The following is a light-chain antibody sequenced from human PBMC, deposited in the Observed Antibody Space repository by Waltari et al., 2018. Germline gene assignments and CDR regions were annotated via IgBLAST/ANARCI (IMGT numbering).Light chain of an antibody. V-gene: IGKV3-20*01. CDR3: QNHERLPAT. CDR2: AAS. Sequence: EVVLTQSPGTLSLSPGERATLSCRASQCVSRYLAWYQQRPGQAPRLLIYAASTRATGVPDRFSGSGFGTDFSLTISRLEPEDFAVYYCQNHERLPATFGQGTKVEIK. J-gene: IGKJ1*01. CDR1: QCVSRY.